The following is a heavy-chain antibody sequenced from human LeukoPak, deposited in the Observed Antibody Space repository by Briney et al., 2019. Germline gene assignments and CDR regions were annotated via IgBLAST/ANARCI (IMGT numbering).Heavy chain of an antibody. CDR3: AREPGETDEGFEY. CDR1: GGSVSSGSYY. Sequence: SEALSLTCTVSGGSVSSGSYYWNWIGQPPGKRLEWIGHIYYSGSTDYNPSLKSRVTISADTSKNQFSLKMTSVTAADTAVYYCAREPGETDEGFEYWGQGTLVTVSS. J-gene: IGHJ4*02. CDR2: IYYSGST. V-gene: IGHV4-61*01. D-gene: IGHD1-14*01.